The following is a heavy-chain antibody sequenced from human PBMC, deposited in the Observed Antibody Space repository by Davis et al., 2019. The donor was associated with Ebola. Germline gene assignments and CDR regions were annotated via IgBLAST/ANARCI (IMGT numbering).Heavy chain of an antibody. D-gene: IGHD3-3*01. Sequence: SETLSLTCTVSGGSVSSGSYYWSWIRQPPGKGLEWIGYIYYSGSTNYNPSLKSRVTISVDTSKNQFSLKLSSVTAADTAVYYCARVDYDFWSGYYGGSWFDPWGQGTLVTVSS. J-gene: IGHJ5*02. V-gene: IGHV4-61*01. CDR1: GGSVSSGSYY. CDR2: IYYSGST. CDR3: ARVDYDFWSGYYGGSWFDP.